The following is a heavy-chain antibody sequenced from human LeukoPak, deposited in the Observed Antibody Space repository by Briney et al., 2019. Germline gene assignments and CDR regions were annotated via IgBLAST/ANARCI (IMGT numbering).Heavy chain of an antibody. D-gene: IGHD5-18*01. CDR3: ARELTDTATTRFDY. Sequence: ASVKVSCKAPGYTFTGYYMHWVRQAPGQGLEWMGRINPNSGGTNYAQKFQGRVTMTRDTSISTAYMELSRLRSDDTAVYYCARELTDTATTRFDYWGQGTLVTVSS. CDR1: GYTFTGYY. V-gene: IGHV1-2*06. CDR2: INPNSGGT. J-gene: IGHJ4*02.